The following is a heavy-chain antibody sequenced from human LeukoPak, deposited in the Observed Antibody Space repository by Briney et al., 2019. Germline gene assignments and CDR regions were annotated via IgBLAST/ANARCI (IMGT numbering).Heavy chain of an antibody. CDR2: ISWNSGSI. D-gene: IGHD6-13*01. CDR3: AEGYSSSWYSYDY. CDR1: GFTFDDYA. J-gene: IGHJ4*02. Sequence: GGSLRLSCAASGFTFDDYAMHWVRQAPGKGLEWVSGISWNSGSIVYADSVKARLPISRDNAKNSLYLQMNSLRAEDTALYYCAEGYSSSWYSYDYWGQGTLVTVSS. V-gene: IGHV3-9*01.